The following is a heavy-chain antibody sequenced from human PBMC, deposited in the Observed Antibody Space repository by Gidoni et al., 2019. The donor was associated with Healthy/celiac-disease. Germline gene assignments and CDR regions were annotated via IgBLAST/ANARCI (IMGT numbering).Heavy chain of an antibody. CDR3: ARDPLSLSPVTSGYFQH. CDR2: ISYDGSNK. J-gene: IGHJ1*01. Sequence: VQLVESGRGVVRPGRCLRLSCAASGLTVGSYAMHWVRQAPGKGLGWVAVISYDGSNKYYADSVKGRFTISRDNSKNTLNLQMNSLRAEDTAVYYCARDPLSLSPVTSGYFQHWGQGTLVTVSS. CDR1: GLTVGSYA. D-gene: IGHD4-17*01. V-gene: IGHV3-30*04.